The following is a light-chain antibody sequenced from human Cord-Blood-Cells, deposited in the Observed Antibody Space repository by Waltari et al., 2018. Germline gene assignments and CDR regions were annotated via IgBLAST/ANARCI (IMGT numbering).Light chain of an antibody. CDR1: QSVLYSSNNKNY. J-gene: IGKJ1*01. Sequence: DIVMTQSPDSLAVSLGERATINCKSSQSVLYSSNNKNYLAWYQQKPGQPPKLLIYWASTRESGVPDRFSGSGSGTDFTLTISSLQAEDVAVYYCQHSRMFGQGTKVEIK. CDR3: QHSRM. V-gene: IGKV4-1*01. CDR2: WAS.